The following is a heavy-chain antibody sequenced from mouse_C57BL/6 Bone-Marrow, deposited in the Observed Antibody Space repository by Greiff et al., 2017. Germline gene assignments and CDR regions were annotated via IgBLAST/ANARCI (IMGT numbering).Heavy chain of an antibody. D-gene: IGHD1-1*01. V-gene: IGHV1-54*01. J-gene: IGHJ1*03. CDR3: ARGDYYGSSYWYFDV. CDR1: GYAFANYL. CDR2: INPGSGGT. Sequence: QLQQSGAELVRPGPSVKVSCKASGYAFANYLIEWVKQRPGQGLEWIGVINPGSGGTNYNEKFKGKATLTADKSSSPAYMQLSSLTSEDSAVYFCARGDYYGSSYWYFDVWGTGTTVTVSS.